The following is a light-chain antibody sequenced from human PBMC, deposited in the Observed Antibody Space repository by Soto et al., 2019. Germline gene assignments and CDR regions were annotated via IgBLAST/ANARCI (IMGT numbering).Light chain of an antibody. V-gene: IGLV2-14*01. CDR1: SSDVGGYNY. J-gene: IGLJ2*01. Sequence: QSVLTQPASVSGSPGQSITISCTGNSSDVGGYNYVSWYQQHPGKAPKLMIYEVSNRPSGVSNRFSGSKSGNTASLTISGLQAEDEADYYCSSYTSSNPRVFGGGTKLTVL. CDR2: EVS. CDR3: SSYTSSNPRV.